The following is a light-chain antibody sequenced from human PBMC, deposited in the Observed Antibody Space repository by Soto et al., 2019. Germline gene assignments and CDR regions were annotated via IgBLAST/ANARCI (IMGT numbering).Light chain of an antibody. CDR3: QQSYNTPRT. Sequence: EIVMTQSPATLSVSPGERATLSCRASQSVFSSLAWFQQKPGQAPRLLIYGAATRATGIPARFSGSGSGTDFTLTITSLQPEDFATYYCQQSYNTPRTFGQGTKVDIK. V-gene: IGKV3-15*01. CDR1: QSVFSS. CDR2: GAA. J-gene: IGKJ1*01.